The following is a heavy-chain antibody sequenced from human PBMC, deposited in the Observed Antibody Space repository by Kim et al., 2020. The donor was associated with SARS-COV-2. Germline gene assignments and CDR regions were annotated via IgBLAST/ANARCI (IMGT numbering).Heavy chain of an antibody. CDR1: GFTFDDYA. CDR3: AKDRGVRYFDWLLGGGMDV. V-gene: IGHV3-9*01. J-gene: IGHJ6*02. CDR2: ISWNSGSI. Sequence: GGSLRLSCAASGFTFDDYAMHWVRQAPGKGLEWVSGISWNSGSIGYADSVKGRFTISRDNAKNSLYLQMNSLRAEDTALYYCAKDRGVRYFDWLLGGGMDVWGQGTTVTVSS. D-gene: IGHD3-9*01.